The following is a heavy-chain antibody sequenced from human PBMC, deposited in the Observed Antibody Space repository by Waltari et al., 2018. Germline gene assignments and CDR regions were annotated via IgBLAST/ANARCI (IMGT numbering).Heavy chain of an antibody. Sequence: QVQLQESGPGLVKPSETLSLTCAVSGYSISSGYYWSWIRQPPGKGLEWIGYIYYSGSTNYNPSLKSRVTISVDTSKNQFSLKLSSVTAADTAVYYCARVRWLQLSEGYYFDYWGQGTLVTVSS. J-gene: IGHJ4*02. CDR3: ARVRWLQLSEGYYFDY. V-gene: IGHV4-61*01. D-gene: IGHD5-12*01. CDR1: GYSISSGYY. CDR2: IYYSGST.